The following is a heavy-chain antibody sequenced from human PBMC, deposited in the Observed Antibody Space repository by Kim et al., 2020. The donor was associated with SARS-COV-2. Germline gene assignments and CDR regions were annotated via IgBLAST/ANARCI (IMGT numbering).Heavy chain of an antibody. CDR1: GCSFSTYA. V-gene: IGHV1-69*13. J-gene: IGHJ3*02. Sequence: SVKVSCRASGCSFSTYAINWVRVRQAPGQGLEWMGGIIPLFGTTDYAQNFQGRVTITADESTSTSYLELSSLTSEDTAVYYCARPLIELERLSAFDIWGQGTMVTVSS. CDR2: IIPLFGTT. D-gene: IGHD1-1*01. CDR3: ARPLIELERLSAFDI.